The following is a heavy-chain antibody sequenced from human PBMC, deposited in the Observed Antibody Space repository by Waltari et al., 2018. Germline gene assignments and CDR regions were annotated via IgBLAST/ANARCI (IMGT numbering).Heavy chain of an antibody. D-gene: IGHD7-27*01. Sequence: EVQLLESGGGLVQPGGSLRLSCAASGFPFSSYAMSWVRQAPGKGLEWVSVIYSGGSTYYADSVKGRFTISRDNSKNTLYLQMNSLRAEDTAVYYCAKDPGAGLDYWGQGTLVTVSS. V-gene: IGHV3-23*03. CDR1: GFPFSSYA. J-gene: IGHJ4*02. CDR3: AKDPGAGLDY. CDR2: IYSGGST.